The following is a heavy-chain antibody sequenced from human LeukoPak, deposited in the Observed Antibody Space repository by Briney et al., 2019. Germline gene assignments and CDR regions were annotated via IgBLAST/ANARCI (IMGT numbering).Heavy chain of an antibody. CDR1: GGTFSSYA. D-gene: IGHD2-2*01. Sequence: GSSVKVSCKASGGTFSSYAISWVRQAPGQGLEWMGRIIPILGIANYAQKFQGRVTITADKSTSTAYMELSSLRSEDTAVYYCAREEMTVVPAAIQYWGQGTLVTVSS. V-gene: IGHV1-69*04. CDR3: AREEMTVVPAAIQY. J-gene: IGHJ4*02. CDR2: IIPILGIA.